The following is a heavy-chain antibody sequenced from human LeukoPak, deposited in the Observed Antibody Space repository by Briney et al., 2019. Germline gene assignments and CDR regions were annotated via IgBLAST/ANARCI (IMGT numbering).Heavy chain of an antibody. V-gene: IGHV4-38-2*01. Sequence: SETLSLTCAVSGYSISSGYYWGWIRQPPGKELEWLGSIYHSGSTYYNPSLKSRVTISVDTSKNQFSLKLSSVTAADTAVYYCARLRSTIAARPFDYWGQGTLVTVSS. J-gene: IGHJ4*02. D-gene: IGHD6-6*01. CDR1: GYSISSGYY. CDR2: IYHSGST. CDR3: ARLRSTIAARPFDY.